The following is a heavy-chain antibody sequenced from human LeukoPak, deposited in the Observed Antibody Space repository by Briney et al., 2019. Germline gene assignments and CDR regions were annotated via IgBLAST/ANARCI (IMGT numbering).Heavy chain of an antibody. CDR1: GGSISSYY. CDR2: IYYIGST. V-gene: IGHV4-59*12. Sequence: SETLSLTCTVSGGSISSYYWSWIRQPPGKGLEWIGYIYYIGSTNYNPSLNSRVTISVDTSKSQFSLKLSSVTAADTAVYYCATGYTKSWVDYWGQGTLVTVSS. D-gene: IGHD1-1*01. J-gene: IGHJ4*02. CDR3: ATGYTKSWVDY.